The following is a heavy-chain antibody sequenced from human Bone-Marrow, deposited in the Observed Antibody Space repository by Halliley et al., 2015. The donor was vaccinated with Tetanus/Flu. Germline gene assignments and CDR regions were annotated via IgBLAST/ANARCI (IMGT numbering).Heavy chain of an antibody. CDR2: IDPRDSYT. D-gene: IGHD3-10*01. J-gene: IGHJ4*02. V-gene: IGHV5-10-1*01. CDR3: AGGSIRNHFDY. Sequence: WLGRIDPRDSYTNYSPSFQDRVPISIDASINTVFLQWDSLKASATAVYYCAGGSIRNHFDYWGQGALVTVSS.